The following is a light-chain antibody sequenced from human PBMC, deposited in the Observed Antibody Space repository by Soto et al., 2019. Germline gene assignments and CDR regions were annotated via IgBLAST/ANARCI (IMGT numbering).Light chain of an antibody. CDR2: AAS. CDR1: QDVSGY. J-gene: IGKJ4*01. CDR3: QQSYSTPLT. V-gene: IGKV1-39*01. Sequence: DIQMTQSPSTLSSSVGDPVTVTCRASQDVSGYVAWYQQKPGKPPRLLIYAASSFQSGVPSRFSGSGSGTDFTLTISSLQPEDFATYYCQQSYSTPLTFGGGTKVDIK.